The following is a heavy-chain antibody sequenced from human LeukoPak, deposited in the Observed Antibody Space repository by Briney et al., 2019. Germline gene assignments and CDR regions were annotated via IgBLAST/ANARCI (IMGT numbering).Heavy chain of an antibody. CDR3: ARRVVGAARAFDI. Sequence: GESLKISCKGSGYSFTSYWIGWVCQMPGKGLEWMGIIYPGDSDTRYSPSFQGQVTISADKSISTAYLQWSSLKASDTAMYYCARRVVGAARAFDIWGQGTMVTVSS. CDR2: IYPGDSDT. D-gene: IGHD1-26*01. J-gene: IGHJ3*02. CDR1: GYSFTSYW. V-gene: IGHV5-51*01.